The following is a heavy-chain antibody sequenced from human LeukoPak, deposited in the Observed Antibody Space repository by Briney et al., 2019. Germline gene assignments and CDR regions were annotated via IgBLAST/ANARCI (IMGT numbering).Heavy chain of an antibody. CDR3: ASGSGSYRTPYYYMDV. CDR1: GSTISRYY. J-gene: IGHJ6*03. CDR2: IYSGGST. Sequence: ESLSLICATSGSTISRYYMSWVRQAPGKGLEWVSVIYSGGSTYYADSVKGRFTISRDNSKNTLYLQMNSLRAEDTAVYYCASGSGSYRTPYYYMDVWGTGTTVTVSS. D-gene: IGHD3-10*01. V-gene: IGHV3-53*01.